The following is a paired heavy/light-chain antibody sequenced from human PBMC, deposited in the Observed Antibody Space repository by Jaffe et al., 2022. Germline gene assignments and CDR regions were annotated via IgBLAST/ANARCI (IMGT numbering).Light chain of an antibody. CDR3: GADHGSGSNYV. V-gene: IGLV9-49*01. Sequence: QPVLTQPPSASASLGASVTLTCTLSSGYSNYKVDWYQQRPGKGPRFVMRVGTGGIVGSKGDGIPDRFSVLGSGLNRYLTIKNIQEEDESDYHCGADHGSGSNYVFGTGTKVTVL. CDR2: VGTGGIVG. CDR1: SGYSNYK. J-gene: IGLJ1*01.
Heavy chain of an antibody. Sequence: QVQLVQSGAEVKKPGASVKVSCKASGYTFTGYYMHWVRQAPGQGLEWMGRINPNSGGTNYAQKFQGRVTMTRDTSISTAYMELSRLRSDDTAVYYCARDRYRIAAAGRKLFDTTFDLWGRGTLVTVSS. J-gene: IGHJ2*01. CDR2: INPNSGGT. V-gene: IGHV1-2*06. CDR3: ARDRYRIAAAGRKLFDTTFDL. D-gene: IGHD6-13*01. CDR1: GYTFTGYY.